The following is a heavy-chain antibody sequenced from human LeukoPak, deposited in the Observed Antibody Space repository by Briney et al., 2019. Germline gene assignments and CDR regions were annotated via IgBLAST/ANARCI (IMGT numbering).Heavy chain of an antibody. CDR1: GGSISSYY. V-gene: IGHV4-4*07. CDR3: ARGGDCSGTSCYAGGWFDP. Sequence: PSETLSLTCTVSGGSISSYYWSWIRQPAGKGLEWIGRIYTSGSTNYNPSLKSRVTMSVDTSKNQFSLRLSSVTAADTAVYYCARGGDCSGTSCYAGGWFDPWGQGTLVTVSS. D-gene: IGHD2-2*01. J-gene: IGHJ5*02. CDR2: IYTSGST.